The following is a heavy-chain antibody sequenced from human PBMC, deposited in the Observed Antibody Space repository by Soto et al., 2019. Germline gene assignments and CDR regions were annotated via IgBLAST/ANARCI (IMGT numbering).Heavy chain of an antibody. CDR2: ITGSSSTI. D-gene: IGHD1-26*01. CDR1: GFTFSSYS. V-gene: IGHV3-48*02. J-gene: IGHJ6*02. CDR3: ARVRSYGYYYYGMDV. Sequence: GGSLRLSCAASGFTFSSYSMNWVRQAPGKGLEWVSYITGSSSTIYYADSVKGRFTISRDNAKNSLYLQMNSLRDEDTAVYYCARVRSYGYYYYGMDVWGQGSTVTVSS.